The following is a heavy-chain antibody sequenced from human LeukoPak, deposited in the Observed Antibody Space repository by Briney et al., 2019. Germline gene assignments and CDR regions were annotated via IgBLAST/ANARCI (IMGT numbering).Heavy chain of an antibody. CDR2: IYSGGST. CDR1: GFTFSSYA. V-gene: IGHV3-66*02. J-gene: IGHJ4*02. CDR3: ARVLGGYYDY. D-gene: IGHD3-22*01. Sequence: TGGSLRLSCAASGFTFSSYAMSWVRQAPGKGLEWVSVIYSGGSTYYADSVKGRFTISRDNSKNTLYLQMNSLRAEDTAVYYCARVLGGYYDYWGQGTLVTVSS.